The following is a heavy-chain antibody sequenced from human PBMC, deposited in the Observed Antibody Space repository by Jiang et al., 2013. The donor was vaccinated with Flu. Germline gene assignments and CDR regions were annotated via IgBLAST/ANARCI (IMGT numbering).Heavy chain of an antibody. V-gene: IGHV1-2*06. CDR1: GYTFTGYY. Sequence: KPGASVKVSCKASGYTFTGYYMHWVRQAPGQGLEWMGRINPNSGGTNYAQKFQGRVTMTRDTSISTAYMDLSRLRSDDTAVYYCAREERFVGDTLWGDFDYWGQGILVTVSS. CDR2: INPNSGGT. CDR3: AREERFVGDTLWGDFDY. J-gene: IGHJ4*02. D-gene: IGHD1-26*01.